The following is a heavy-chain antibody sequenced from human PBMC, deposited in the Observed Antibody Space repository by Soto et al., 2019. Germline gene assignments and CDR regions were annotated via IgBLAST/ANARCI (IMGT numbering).Heavy chain of an antibody. CDR2: IKSITYGGTT. CDR1: GFTFGDYA. Sequence: GGSLRLSCTASGFTFGDYAMSWFRQAPGKGLEWLGFIKSITYGGTTEYAASVKGRFTISRDDSMSIAYLQMNSLKTDDTAVYYCTRDHYGRGFSSGAFDSWGQGTPVTVSS. V-gene: IGHV3-49*03. J-gene: IGHJ4*02. D-gene: IGHD5-18*01. CDR3: TRDHYGRGFSSGAFDS.